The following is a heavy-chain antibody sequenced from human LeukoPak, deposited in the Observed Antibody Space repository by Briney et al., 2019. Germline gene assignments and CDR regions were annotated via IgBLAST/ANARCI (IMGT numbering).Heavy chain of an antibody. Sequence: SETLSLTCTVSGGSISSGTYYWRWIRQPAGKGLEWIGRISTSGSTDYNPSLKSRVTISVDMSKNQFSLKLSSVTAADTAVYYCARDRALYYDFWSGYFPDYWGQGTLVTVSS. J-gene: IGHJ4*02. D-gene: IGHD3-3*01. CDR2: ISTSGST. CDR1: GGSISSGTYY. CDR3: ARDRALYYDFWSGYFPDY. V-gene: IGHV4-61*02.